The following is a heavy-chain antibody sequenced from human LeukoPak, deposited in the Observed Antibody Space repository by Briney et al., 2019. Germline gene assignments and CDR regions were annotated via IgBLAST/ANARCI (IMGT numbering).Heavy chain of an antibody. CDR2: LCGSGAGT. Sequence: GGALRVSCAPSGVTFSDYALGGVCEAPGGGGGRGSPLCGSGAGTYYSDSVQGRFTISRDNSKNTLYLQMNSLRAEDTAVYYCAKKVEAKGITMVRGVEVDWGQGTLVPVSS. J-gene: IGHJ4*02. V-gene: IGHV3-23*01. CDR1: GVTFSDYA. D-gene: IGHD3-10*01. CDR3: AKKVEAKGITMVRGVEVD.